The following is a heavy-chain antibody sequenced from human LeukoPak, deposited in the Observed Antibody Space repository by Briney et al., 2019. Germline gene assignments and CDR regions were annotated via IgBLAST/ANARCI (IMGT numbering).Heavy chain of an antibody. CDR1: GFSFSSYN. Sequence: PGGSLRLSCAASGFSFSSYNLNWVRQAPGKGLEWVSSISSSAAYIFYADSLKGRFTISRDNAKNSLYLQMNSLRAEDTAVYYCARSLLGSCTGGTCYIDYYGMDVWGQGTTVTVSS. CDR2: ISSSAAYI. D-gene: IGHD2-15*01. V-gene: IGHV3-21*01. J-gene: IGHJ6*02. CDR3: ARSLLGSCTGGTCYIDYYGMDV.